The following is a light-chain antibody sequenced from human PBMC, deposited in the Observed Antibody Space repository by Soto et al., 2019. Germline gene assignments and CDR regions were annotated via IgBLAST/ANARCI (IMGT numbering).Light chain of an antibody. CDR2: GAS. CDR1: QSVSSN. Sequence: EIVMTQSPATLSVSPGERATLSCSASQSVSSNLAWYQQKPGQAPSLLIYGASTRATGIPARFSGSGSGTEFPLTISSLQSEDFAVYYCQQYNTFGPGTKVDIK. J-gene: IGKJ3*01. V-gene: IGKV3-15*01. CDR3: QQYNT.